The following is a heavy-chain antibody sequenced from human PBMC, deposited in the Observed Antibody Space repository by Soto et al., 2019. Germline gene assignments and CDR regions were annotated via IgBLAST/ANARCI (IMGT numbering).Heavy chain of an antibody. D-gene: IGHD3-9*01. Sequence: QVQLQESGPGLVKPSETLSLTCTVSGGSVSSGSYYWSWIRQPPGKGLDWIGDIYYSGSTKYNPSLKSRVTISLDTSKNQFSLKLSSVNAADTAVYYCARVIRYYDILTGYFPDAFDIWGQGTMVTVSS. CDR2: IYYSGST. V-gene: IGHV4-61*01. J-gene: IGHJ3*02. CDR1: GGSVSSGSYY. CDR3: ARVIRYYDILTGYFPDAFDI.